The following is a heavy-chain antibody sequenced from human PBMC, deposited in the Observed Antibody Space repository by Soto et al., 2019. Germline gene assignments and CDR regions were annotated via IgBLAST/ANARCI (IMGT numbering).Heavy chain of an antibody. CDR3: ARGWGRASSPYYMEV. Sequence: EVQLVESGGGLVHPGGALRLSCAASGFIFSDYWMIWVRQAPGNGLEWVATIRQDGSEKHHVDSVKGRLNISRDNGKNSLFLQMSSLRVEDTAVYYCARGWGRASSPYYMEVWGKGTTVTVSS. J-gene: IGHJ6*03. V-gene: IGHV3-7*01. CDR1: GFIFSDYW. CDR2: IRQDGSEK. D-gene: IGHD6-13*01.